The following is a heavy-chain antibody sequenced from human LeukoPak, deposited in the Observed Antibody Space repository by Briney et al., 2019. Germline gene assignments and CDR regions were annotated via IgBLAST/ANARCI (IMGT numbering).Heavy chain of an antibody. Sequence: PGGSLRLSCAASGFTFSSYSMNWVRQAPGKGLEWVSSISSSSSYIYYADSVKGRFTISRDNSKNTLYLQMNSLRAEDTAVYYCAKDSPYYYDSSGYYDYWGQGTLVTVSS. CDR2: ISSSSSYI. D-gene: IGHD3-22*01. J-gene: IGHJ4*02. CDR1: GFTFSSYS. V-gene: IGHV3-21*04. CDR3: AKDSPYYYDSSGYYDY.